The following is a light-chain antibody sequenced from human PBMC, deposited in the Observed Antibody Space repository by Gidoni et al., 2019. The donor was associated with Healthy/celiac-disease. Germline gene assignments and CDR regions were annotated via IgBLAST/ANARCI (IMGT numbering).Light chain of an antibody. V-gene: IGKV3-20*01. CDR3: QQYGSPPFT. CDR1: QSVSSSY. J-gene: IGKJ3*01. CDR2: GAS. Sequence: IVLTQSPGTLSLSPGERATLSCSASQSVSSSYLAWYQQKPDQAPRLLIYGASSRATGIPDRFSGSGSGTDVTLTISRLEHEDFAVYYCQQYGSPPFTFGPGTKVEIK.